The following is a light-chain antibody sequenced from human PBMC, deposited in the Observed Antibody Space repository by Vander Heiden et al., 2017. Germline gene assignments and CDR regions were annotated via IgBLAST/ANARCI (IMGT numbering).Light chain of an antibody. CDR3: QQYNSYPWT. V-gene: IGKV1-5*01. CDR1: QSISSW. CDR2: DAS. Sequence: DIQMTQSPSTLSASVGDSVTITCRASQSISSWLAWYQQKPGKAPKLLIYDASSLESGVPSRFSGSGSGTEFTLTISSLQPDDFATYYCQQYNSYPWTFGQGTKLEIK. J-gene: IGKJ2*01.